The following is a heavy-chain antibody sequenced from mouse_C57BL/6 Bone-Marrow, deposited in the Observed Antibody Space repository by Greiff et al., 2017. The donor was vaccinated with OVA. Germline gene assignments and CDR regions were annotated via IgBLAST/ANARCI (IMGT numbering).Heavy chain of an antibody. CDR3: VREREDYFDY. Sequence: VKLVESGGGLVQPKGSLKLSCAASGFSFNTYAMNWVRQAPGKGLEWVARIRSKSNNYATYYADSVKDRFTISRDDSESMLYLQMNNLKTEDTAMYYCVREREDYFDYGGQGTTLTVSS. CDR2: IRSKSNNYAT. V-gene: IGHV10-1*01. J-gene: IGHJ2*01. CDR1: GFSFNTYA.